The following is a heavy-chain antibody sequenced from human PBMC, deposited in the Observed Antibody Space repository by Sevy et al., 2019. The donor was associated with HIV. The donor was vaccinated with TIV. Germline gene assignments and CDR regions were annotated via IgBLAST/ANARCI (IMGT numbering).Heavy chain of an antibody. D-gene: IGHD3-22*01. CDR1: GFTFSSYG. J-gene: IGHJ4*02. CDR2: ISYDGSNK. V-gene: IGHV3-30*18. Sequence: GGSLRLSCAASGFTFSSYGMHWVRQAPGKGLEWVAVISYDGSNKYYADSVKGRFTISRDNYKNTLYLQMNSLRAEDTAVYYCAKAGVRGNYDSSTTQAIDYWGQGTLVTVSS. CDR3: AKAGVRGNYDSSTTQAIDY.